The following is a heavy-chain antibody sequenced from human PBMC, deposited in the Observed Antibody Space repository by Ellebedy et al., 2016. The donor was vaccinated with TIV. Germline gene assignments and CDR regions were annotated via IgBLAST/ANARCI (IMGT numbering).Heavy chain of an antibody. CDR3: ARESYKDYGSGSYYNANYYYYYGMDG. CDR1: GGSISSGGYY. D-gene: IGHD3-10*01. V-gene: IGHV4-31*03. CDR2: IYYSGST. J-gene: IGHJ6*02. Sequence: SETLSLXCTVSGGSISSGGYYWSWIRQHPGKGLEWIGYIYYSGSTYYNPSLKSRVTISVDTSKNQFSLKLSSVTAADTAVYYCARESYKDYGSGSYYNANYYYYYGMDGWGQGTTVTVSS.